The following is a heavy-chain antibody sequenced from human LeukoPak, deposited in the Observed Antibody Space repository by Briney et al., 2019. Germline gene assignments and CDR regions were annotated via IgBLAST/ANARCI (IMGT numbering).Heavy chain of an antibody. V-gene: IGHV3-53*01. CDR3: AFSGDYDDY. J-gene: IGHJ4*02. D-gene: IGHD4-17*01. CDR2: IYSGGST. CDR1: AFTVSSNY. Sequence: TGGSLRLSCAASAFTVSSNYMSWVRQAPGKGLEWVSVIYSGGSTYYADSVKSRFTIARDNSKNTLYLQMNSLRAEDTAVYYCAFSGDYDDYWGQGTLVTISS.